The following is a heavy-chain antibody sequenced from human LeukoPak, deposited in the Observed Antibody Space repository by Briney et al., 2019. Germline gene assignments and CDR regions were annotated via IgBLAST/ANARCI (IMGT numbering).Heavy chain of an antibody. D-gene: IGHD3-22*01. Sequence: PGGPLGLSCAASGFAVSSNYMSWVRQAPGKGLEWVSVIYSGGSTYYADSVKGRFTISRDNSKNTLYLQMNSLRAEDTAVYYCARGYYYDSSGLDAFDIWGQGTMVTVSS. CDR3: ARGYYYDSSGLDAFDI. J-gene: IGHJ3*02. V-gene: IGHV3-66*02. CDR2: IYSGGST. CDR1: GFAVSSNY.